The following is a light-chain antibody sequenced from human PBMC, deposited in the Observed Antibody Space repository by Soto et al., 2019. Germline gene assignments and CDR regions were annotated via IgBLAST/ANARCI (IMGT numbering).Light chain of an antibody. CDR2: GAS. CDR1: PSVSGSN. Sequence: NELIHSPCSLAMSQMEVVALSLRTSPSVSGSNLAWYQQKPGQAPRLVIYGASSRATGIPDRFSGSGSGTDLTPTNSRLEREHLAVYYCQQYGRCPFTFGPGTKVDIK. J-gene: IGKJ3*01. V-gene: IGKV3-20*01. CDR3: QQYGRCPFT.